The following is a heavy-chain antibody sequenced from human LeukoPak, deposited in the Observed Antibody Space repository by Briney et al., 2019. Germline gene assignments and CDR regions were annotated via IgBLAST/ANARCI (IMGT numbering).Heavy chain of an antibody. CDR1: GFTVSSNY. Sequence: PGGSLRLSCAASGFTVSSNYMSWVRQAPGKGLEWVSVIYSGGSTYYADSVKGRFTISRDNAKNSLYLQMNSLRAEDTAVYYCARVERYFDWSDAFDIWGQGTMVTVSS. V-gene: IGHV3-53*01. J-gene: IGHJ3*02. D-gene: IGHD3-9*01. CDR2: IYSGGST. CDR3: ARVERYFDWSDAFDI.